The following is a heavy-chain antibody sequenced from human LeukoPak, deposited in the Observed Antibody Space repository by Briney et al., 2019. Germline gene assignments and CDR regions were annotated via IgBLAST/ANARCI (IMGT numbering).Heavy chain of an antibody. D-gene: IGHD3-16*02. CDR1: GYTFTGYY. J-gene: IGHJ4*02. Sequence: ASVKVSCKASGYTFTGYYMHWVRQAPGQGREWMGWINPNSGGTNYAQKFQGRVTMTRDTSISTAYMELSGLRSDDTAVYYCARVVYVWGSYHYFDYWGQGTLVTVSS. CDR2: INPNSGGT. V-gene: IGHV1-2*02. CDR3: ARVVYVWGSYHYFDY.